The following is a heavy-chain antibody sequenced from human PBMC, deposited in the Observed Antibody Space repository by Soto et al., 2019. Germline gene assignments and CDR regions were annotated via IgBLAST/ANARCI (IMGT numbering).Heavy chain of an antibody. V-gene: IGHV1-69*04. CDR1: GGTFSSNT. J-gene: IGHJ6*03. CDR2: IIPILGIA. D-gene: IGHD6-13*01. Sequence: GASVKVSCKASGGTFSSNTISWVRQAPGQGLEWMGRIIPILGIANYAQKFQGRVTITADKSTSTAYMELSSLRSEDTAVYYCARDLQQLVRAYYYYYMDVWGKGTTVTSP. CDR3: ARDLQQLVRAYYYYYMDV.